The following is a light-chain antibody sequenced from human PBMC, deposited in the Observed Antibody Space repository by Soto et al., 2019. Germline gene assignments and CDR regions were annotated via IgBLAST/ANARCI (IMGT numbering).Light chain of an antibody. CDR1: QGIRTE. J-gene: IGKJ1*01. Sequence: ATQMTQSPSSLSASVGDRVTIACRASQGIRTELGWYQQKAGEAPKLLIYAASTLQSGVPQRFSGSGSGTDFTLTISSLQPEDFATYYCLQDYDYPRTFGQGTKVEMK. V-gene: IGKV1-6*01. CDR2: AAS. CDR3: LQDYDYPRT.